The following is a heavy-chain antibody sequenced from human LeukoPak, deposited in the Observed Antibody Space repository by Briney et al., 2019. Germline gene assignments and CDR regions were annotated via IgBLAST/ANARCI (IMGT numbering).Heavy chain of an antibody. J-gene: IGHJ5*02. D-gene: IGHD3-3*01. CDR1: GGSISSNS. V-gene: IGHV4-59*01. CDR3: ARDFQGITTFGVAPPGGFDP. Sequence: SETLSLTCTVSGGSISSNSWSWIRQPPGKGLEWIGYIYYGGNTSYNPSLQSRVTISVDTSKNQFSLQLKSVTAADTALYYCARDFQGITTFGVAPPGGFDPWGQGTLVIVSS. CDR2: IYYGGNT.